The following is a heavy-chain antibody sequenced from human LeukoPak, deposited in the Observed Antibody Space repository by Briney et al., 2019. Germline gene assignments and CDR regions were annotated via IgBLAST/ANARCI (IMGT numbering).Heavy chain of an antibody. V-gene: IGHV5-51*01. Sequence: GESLKISCKGSGYSFNTYWIGWVRHMPGKGLEWMGIIYPGDSDTRYSPSFQGQVTISVDKSISTAYLQWSSLKASDTAIYYCARRASGWYVDYWGQGTLVTVSS. CDR1: GYSFNTYW. D-gene: IGHD6-19*01. CDR3: ARRASGWYVDY. CDR2: IYPGDSDT. J-gene: IGHJ4*02.